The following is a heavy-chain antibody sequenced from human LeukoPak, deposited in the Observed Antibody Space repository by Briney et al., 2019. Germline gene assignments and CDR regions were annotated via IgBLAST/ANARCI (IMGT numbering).Heavy chain of an antibody. D-gene: IGHD5-18*01. CDR2: ISYDGSNK. V-gene: IGHV3-30*18. CDR1: GFTFSSYG. CDR3: AKDRTWIQPDRDYYFDY. Sequence: GRSLRLSCAASGFTFSSYGMHWVRQAPGKGLEWVAVISYDGSNKYYADSVKGRFTISRDNSKNTLYLEMNSLRAEDTAVYYCAKDRTWIQPDRDYYFDYWGQGTLVTVSS. J-gene: IGHJ4*02.